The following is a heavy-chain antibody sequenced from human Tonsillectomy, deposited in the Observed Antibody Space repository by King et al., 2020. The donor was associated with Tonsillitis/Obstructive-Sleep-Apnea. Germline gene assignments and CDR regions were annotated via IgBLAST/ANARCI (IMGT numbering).Heavy chain of an antibody. Sequence: VQLQESGPGLVKPSETLSLTCTVSGGSISSYYWSWIRQPPGKGLEWIGYIFYNWRANYNHSLKRLVTISVDTSKNQFSLQLSSVTAADTAVYYCARDHCSSTSCYGNYYYMDVWGKGTTVTVSS. CDR1: GGSISSYY. D-gene: IGHD2-2*01. CDR2: IFYNWRA. V-gene: IGHV4-59*01. CDR3: ARDHCSSTSCYGNYYYMDV. J-gene: IGHJ6*03.